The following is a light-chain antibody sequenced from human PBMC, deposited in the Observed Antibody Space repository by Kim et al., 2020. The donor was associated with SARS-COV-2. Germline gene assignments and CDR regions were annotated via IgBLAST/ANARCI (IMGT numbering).Light chain of an antibody. CDR1: QSVSGK. Sequence: EIVMTQSPATLSVSPGERATLSCRASQSVSGKLAWYQQKPGQAPRLLIYGASTRAAGIPARFSGSGSGTDYSLTISNLKSEDFAIYYCHQYTNWPEYTCGQGTKL. V-gene: IGKV3-15*01. CDR2: GAS. CDR3: HQYTNWPEYT. J-gene: IGKJ2*01.